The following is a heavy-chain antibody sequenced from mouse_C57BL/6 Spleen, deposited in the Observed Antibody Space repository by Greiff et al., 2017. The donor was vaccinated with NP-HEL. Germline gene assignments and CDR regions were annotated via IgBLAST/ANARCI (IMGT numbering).Heavy chain of an antibody. D-gene: IGHD1-1*01. CDR1: GYTFTSYW. Sequence: VQLQQSGAELVMPGASVKLSCKASGYTFTSYWMHWVKQRPGQGLEWIGEIDPSDSYTNYNQKFKGKSTLTVDKSSSTAYMQLSSLTSEDSAVYYCARYAYGSSFHFDYWGQGTTLTVSS. J-gene: IGHJ2*01. V-gene: IGHV1-69*01. CDR3: ARYAYGSSFHFDY. CDR2: IDPSDSYT.